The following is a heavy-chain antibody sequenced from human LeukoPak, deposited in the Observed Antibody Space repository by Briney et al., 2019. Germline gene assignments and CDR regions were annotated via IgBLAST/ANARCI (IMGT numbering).Heavy chain of an antibody. J-gene: IGHJ5*02. V-gene: IGHV4-34*01. CDR1: GGSFSGYY. CDR2: INHSGST. CDR3: ARGPRMYLPVPEDGNWFDP. D-gene: IGHD2-2*01. Sequence: SETLSLTCAVYGGSFSGYYWSWIRQPPGKGLEWIGEINHSGSTNYNPSLKSRVAISVDTSKNQFSLKLSSVTAADTAVYYCARGPRMYLPVPEDGNWFDPGGQATLVTVSS.